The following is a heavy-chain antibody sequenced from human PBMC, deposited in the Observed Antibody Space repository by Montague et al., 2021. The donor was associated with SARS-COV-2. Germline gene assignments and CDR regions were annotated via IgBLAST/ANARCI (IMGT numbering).Heavy chain of an antibody. CDR3: ARASGKKTIFGVVISYFDY. V-gene: IGHV4-31*03. J-gene: IGHJ4*02. CDR2: IYYSGST. Sequence: TLSLTCTVSGGSISSGGYYWSWIRQHPGKGLEWIGYIYYSGSTYYNPSLKSRVTISVDTSKNQFSLKLSSVTAADTAVYYCARASGKKTIFGVVISYFDYGGQGTRGTGAS. D-gene: IGHD3-3*01. CDR1: GGSISSGGYY.